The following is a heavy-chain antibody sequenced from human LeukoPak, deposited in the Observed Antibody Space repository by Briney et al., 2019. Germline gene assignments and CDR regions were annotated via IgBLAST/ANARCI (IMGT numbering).Heavy chain of an antibody. J-gene: IGHJ4*02. CDR2: ISYDGSNE. CDR3: VRDRWTATTVVKPH. V-gene: IGHV3-30-3*01. D-gene: IGHD4-23*01. Sequence: GGSLRLSCAASGFTFSSFAMHWVRQAPGKGLEWVAVISYDGSNEYYADSVQGRFTISRDNSKNTLYLQMNSLRVEDTAVYYCVRDRWTATTVVKPHWGQGTLVTVSS. CDR1: GFTFSSFA.